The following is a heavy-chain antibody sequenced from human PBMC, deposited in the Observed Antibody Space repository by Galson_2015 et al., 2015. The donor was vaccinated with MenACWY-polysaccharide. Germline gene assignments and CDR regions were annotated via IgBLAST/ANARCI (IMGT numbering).Heavy chain of an antibody. CDR2: LKSKNDGGTT. J-gene: IGHJ5*02. D-gene: IGHD1-7*01. CDR1: GLTFNSAW. V-gene: IGHV3-15*01. Sequence: SLRLSCAASGLTFNSAWMNWVRQAPGKGLEWVGRLKSKNDGGTTDFGALVKGRFTFSRDDSKNTLYLQMGSLKIEDTAVYYCTTGGTTLGSWGPGTLVTVSS. CDR3: TTGGTTLGS.